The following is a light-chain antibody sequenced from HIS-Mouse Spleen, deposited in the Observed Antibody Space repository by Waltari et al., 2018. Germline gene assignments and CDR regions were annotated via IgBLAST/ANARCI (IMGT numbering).Light chain of an antibody. CDR3: CSYAGSSTFEV. CDR2: EGS. V-gene: IGLV2-23*03. J-gene: IGLJ2*01. CDR1: SSDVGSYNF. Sequence: QSALTQPASVSGSPGQSITIPCTGTSSDVGSYNFVSCYQQTPGKAPKLRIYEGSKRPSGVSNRFSGSKSGNTASLTISGLQAEDEADYYCCSYAGSSTFEVFGGGTKLTVL.